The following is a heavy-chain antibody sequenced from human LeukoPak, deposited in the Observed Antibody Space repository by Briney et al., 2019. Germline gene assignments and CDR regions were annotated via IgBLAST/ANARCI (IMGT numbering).Heavy chain of an antibody. Sequence: SETLSLTCTVSGYSISSGYYWGWIRQPPGKGLEWIGTIYHTGTTYYNPSLKSRVTISVDTSKNQFSLKLSSVTAADTAVYYCARYYGDYDPEAFDIWGQGTMVTVSS. CDR2: IYHTGTT. V-gene: IGHV4-38-2*02. CDR3: ARYYGDYDPEAFDI. J-gene: IGHJ3*02. CDR1: GYSISSGYY. D-gene: IGHD4-17*01.